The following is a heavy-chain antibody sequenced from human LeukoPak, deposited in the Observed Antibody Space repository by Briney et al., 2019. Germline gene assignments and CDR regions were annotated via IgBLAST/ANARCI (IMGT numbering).Heavy chain of an antibody. J-gene: IGHJ3*02. V-gene: IGHV3-21*01. CDR3: ARVVTDFDWLVSGLAFDI. CDR2: ISSSSSNI. Sequence: GGSLRLSCAASGFTFSSYTMSWVRQAPGKGLAWVSSISSSSSNIYYADSVKGRFTISRDNAKNSLYLQMNSMRAEDTAVYYCARVVTDFDWLVSGLAFDIWGQGTLVTVSS. CDR1: GFTFSSYT. D-gene: IGHD3-9*01.